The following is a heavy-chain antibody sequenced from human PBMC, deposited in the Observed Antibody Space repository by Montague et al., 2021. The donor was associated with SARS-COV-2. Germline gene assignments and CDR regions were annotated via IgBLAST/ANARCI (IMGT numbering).Heavy chain of an antibody. CDR2: IHPYGHT. CDR3: ARALDHNKGGDY. CDR1: SGPLSANY. V-gene: IGHV4-34*01. D-gene: IGHD3-16*01. Sequence: SETLSLTCEVDSGPLSANYWSWVRHPPGTGLEWIGEIHPYGHTSYNPSLMSRVTLSLGTSSNPFSLTLTSVTAADTAVYYCARALDHNKGGDYWGQGILVIVSS. J-gene: IGHJ4*02.